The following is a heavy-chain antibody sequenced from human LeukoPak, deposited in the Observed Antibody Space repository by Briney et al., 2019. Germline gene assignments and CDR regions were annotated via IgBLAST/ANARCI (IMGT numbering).Heavy chain of an antibody. J-gene: IGHJ6*03. CDR2: IYYSGST. D-gene: IGHD3-3*01. CDR1: GGSISSHY. Sequence: SETLSLTCTVSGGSISSHYWSWIRQPPGKGLEWIGYIYYSGSTNYNPSLKSRVTISVDTSKNQFSLKLSSVTAADTAVYYCARRAEIVGVVTNAYYYYYHMDVWGKGTTVTVSS. CDR3: ARRAEIVGVVTNAYYYYYHMDV. V-gene: IGHV4-59*11.